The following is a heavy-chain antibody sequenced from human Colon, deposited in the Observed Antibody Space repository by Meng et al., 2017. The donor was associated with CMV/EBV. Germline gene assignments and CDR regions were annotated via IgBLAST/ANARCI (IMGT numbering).Heavy chain of an antibody. CDR3: AREFYYRFDY. J-gene: IGHJ4*02. V-gene: IGHV3-23*01. D-gene: IGHD3-22*01. Sequence: RLSCAASGVTFGNSARTWVRQAPGTGLEWLATISFDSADTWYADSVKGRLAISRDNSKNTLYLQINDLGAEDTAVYYCAREFYYRFDYWGQGTLVTVS. CDR2: ISFDSADT. CDR1: GVTFGNSA.